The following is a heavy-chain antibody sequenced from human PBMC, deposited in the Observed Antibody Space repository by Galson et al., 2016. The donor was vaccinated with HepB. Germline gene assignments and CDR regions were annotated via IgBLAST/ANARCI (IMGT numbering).Heavy chain of an antibody. CDR3: ARQDVYCDFWSGYYEHSGFDY. D-gene: IGHD3-3*01. V-gene: IGHV4-61*08. CDR2: IYYSGST. Sequence: SETLSLTCSVSGYSISSGDFYWSWIRQPPGKGLEWIGYIYYSGSTNYNPSLKSRVTISVDTSKNQFSLKLSSVTAADTAVYYCARQDVYCDFWSGYYEHSGFDYWGQGTLVTVSS. J-gene: IGHJ4*02. CDR1: GYSISSGDFY.